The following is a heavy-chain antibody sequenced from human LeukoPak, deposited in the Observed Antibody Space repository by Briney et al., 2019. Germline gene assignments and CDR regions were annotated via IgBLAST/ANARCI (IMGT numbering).Heavy chain of an antibody. CDR2: MNHSGST. D-gene: IGHD3-3*01. J-gene: IGHJ4*02. CDR3: ARTITIFGVVKGYFDY. CDR1: GGSFSGYY. Sequence: PSETLSLTCAVYGGSFSGYYWSWLRQPPGKGLEWIGEMNHSGSTNYNPSLKSRVTISVDTSKNQFSLRLSSVTAADTAVYYCARTITIFGVVKGYFDYWGQGTLVTVSS. V-gene: IGHV4-34*01.